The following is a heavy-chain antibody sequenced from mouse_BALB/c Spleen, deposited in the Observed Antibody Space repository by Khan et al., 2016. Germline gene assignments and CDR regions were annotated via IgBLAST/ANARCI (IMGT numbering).Heavy chain of an antibody. Sequence: VQLQQSGAELVKPGASVKLSCTASGFNIKDTYMHWVKQRPEQGLEWIGRIDPANGNNKYDPKFQGKATITADTSSNTAYLQLRSRTSEATAVYYCASSPYDDDVCLAYWGQGTLVTVSA. CDR3: ASSPYDDDVCLAY. CDR2: IDPANGNN. D-gene: IGHD2-4*01. V-gene: IGHV14-3*02. CDR1: GFNIKDTY. J-gene: IGHJ3*01.